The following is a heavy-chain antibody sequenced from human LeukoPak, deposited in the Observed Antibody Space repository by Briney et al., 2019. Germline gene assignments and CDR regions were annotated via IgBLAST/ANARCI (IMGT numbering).Heavy chain of an antibody. CDR3: ARGYCSGGSCRGGIDY. D-gene: IGHD2-15*01. J-gene: IGHJ4*02. CDR2: IYYSGST. CDR1: GGSISSYC. V-gene: IGHV4-59*01. Sequence: SETLSLTCTVSGGSISSYCWSWIRQPPGKGLEWIGYIYYSGSTNYNPSLKSRVTISVDTSKNQFSLKLSSVTAADTAVYYCARGYCSGGSCRGGIDYWGQGTLVTVSS.